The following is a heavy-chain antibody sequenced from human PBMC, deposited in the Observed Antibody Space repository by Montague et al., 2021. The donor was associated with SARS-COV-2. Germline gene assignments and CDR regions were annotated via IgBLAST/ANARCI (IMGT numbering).Heavy chain of an antibody. CDR2: VYHTGNT. CDR3: ARMNYWAPFDF. D-gene: IGHD1-7*01. CDR1: GGSINSGGYY. Sequence: TLSITCTVSGGSINSGGYYWTWIRQHPVRGLEWIGYVYHTGNTHYSPSLESRLTISVDTSKNQFSLKLTSVTAADTAIYYCARMNYWAPFDFWGQGALVTVSS. V-gene: IGHV4-31*03. J-gene: IGHJ4*01.